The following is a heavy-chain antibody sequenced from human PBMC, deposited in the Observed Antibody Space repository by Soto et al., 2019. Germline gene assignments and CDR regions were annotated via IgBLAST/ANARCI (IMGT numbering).Heavy chain of an antibody. V-gene: IGHV1-18*01. CDR1: GVTFTNYA. CDR2: ISAYNGNT. Sequence: QVQLVQSGAEVKKPGASVKVSCKASGVTFTNYAINWVRQAPGQGLEWMGWISAYNGNTNYAQKLQGRVTMTTDTSTSTAYMELRILRSDDTTLSHPARGLFGEFVYNFHYWGQGTLVTVSS. D-gene: IGHD3-10*02. J-gene: IGHJ4*02. CDR3: ARGLFGEFVYNFHY.